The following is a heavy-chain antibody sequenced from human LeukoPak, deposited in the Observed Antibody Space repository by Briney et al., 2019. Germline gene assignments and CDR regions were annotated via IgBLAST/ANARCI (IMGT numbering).Heavy chain of an antibody. V-gene: IGHV3-21*01. J-gene: IGHJ4*02. Sequence: GGPLRPSCAAPGFTLSTYAMTWARQAPGKGLEWASPISGSSIYIYYADSVKGRFTISRDNAKNSLYLQMNSLRAEDTAVYYCARDPPYYDSSGYYYDYWGQETLVTVSS. CDR1: GFTLSTYA. D-gene: IGHD3-22*01. CDR2: ISGSSIYI. CDR3: ARDPPYYDSSGYYYDY.